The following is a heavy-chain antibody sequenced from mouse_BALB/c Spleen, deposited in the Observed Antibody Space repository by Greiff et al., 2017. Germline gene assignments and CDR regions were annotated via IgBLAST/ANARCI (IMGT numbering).Heavy chain of an antibody. CDR1: GYAFSSSW. Sequence: VQLQQSGPELVKPGASVKISCKASGYAFSSSWMNWVKQRPGQGLEWIGRIYPGDGDTNYNGKFKGKATLTADKSSSTAYMQLSSLTSVDSAVYFCARWLRDYAMDYWGQGTSVTVSS. D-gene: IGHD2-2*01. J-gene: IGHJ4*01. V-gene: IGHV1-82*01. CDR3: ARWLRDYAMDY. CDR2: IYPGDGDT.